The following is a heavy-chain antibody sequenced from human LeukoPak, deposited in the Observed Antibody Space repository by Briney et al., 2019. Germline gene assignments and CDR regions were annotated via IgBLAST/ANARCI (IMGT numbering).Heavy chain of an antibody. D-gene: IGHD6-19*01. Sequence: PGGSLRLSCAASGFTFSSFGMHWVRQPPGKGLEWVSLISKDGSHEFSADSVKGRFTISRDNFKNSLFLDMASLGPEDTAVYYCARDWFESGWHLDYWGQGALVTVSS. CDR3: ARDWFESGWHLDY. CDR2: ISKDGSHE. CDR1: GFTFSSFG. V-gene: IGHV3-30*13. J-gene: IGHJ4*02.